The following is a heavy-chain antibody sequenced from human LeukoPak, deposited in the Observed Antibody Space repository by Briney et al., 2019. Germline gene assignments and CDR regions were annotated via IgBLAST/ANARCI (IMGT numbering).Heavy chain of an antibody. V-gene: IGHV5-51*01. Sequence: GESLKISRKGSGYSFTSYWIGWVRQMPGKGLEWMGIIYPGDSDTRYSPSFQGQVTISADKSISTAYLQWSSLKASDTAMYYCARRTLKCGGDCYHFDYWGQGTLVTVSS. CDR1: GYSFTSYW. J-gene: IGHJ4*02. D-gene: IGHD2-21*02. CDR3: ARRTLKCGGDCYHFDY. CDR2: IYPGDSDT.